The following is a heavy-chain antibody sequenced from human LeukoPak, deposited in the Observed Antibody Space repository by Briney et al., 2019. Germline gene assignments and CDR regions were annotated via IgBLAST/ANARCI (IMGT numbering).Heavy chain of an antibody. CDR2: IYYSGST. CDR1: VGSISSGGYY. Sequence: SETLSLTCTVSVGSISSGGYYWSWIRQHPGKGLEWVGYIYYSGSTYYNPSLKSRVTISVDTSKNQFSLKLSSVTAADTAVYYCAREADDSGGYFDYWGQGTLVTVSS. D-gene: IGHD1-26*01. CDR3: AREADDSGGYFDY. J-gene: IGHJ4*02. V-gene: IGHV4-31*03.